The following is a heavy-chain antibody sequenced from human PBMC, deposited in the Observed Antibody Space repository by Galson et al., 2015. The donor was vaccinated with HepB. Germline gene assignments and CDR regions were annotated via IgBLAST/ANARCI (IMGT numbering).Heavy chain of an antibody. CDR2: IIPIFGIA. J-gene: IGHJ6*02. CDR3: AGASGHSSSWYYGMDV. CDR1: GGTFSSYA. Sequence: SVKVSCKASGGTFSSYAISWVRQAPGQGLEWMGGIIPIFGIANYAQKFQGRVTITADKSTSTAYMELSSLRSEDTAVYYCAGASGHSSSWYYGMDVWGQGTTVTVSS. D-gene: IGHD6-13*01. V-gene: IGHV1-69*10.